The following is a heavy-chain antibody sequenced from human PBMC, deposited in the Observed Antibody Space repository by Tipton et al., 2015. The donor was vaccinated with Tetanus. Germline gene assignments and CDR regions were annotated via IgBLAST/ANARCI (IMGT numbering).Heavy chain of an antibody. CDR1: GASISSRL. V-gene: IGHV4-59*11. J-gene: IGHJ4*02. Sequence: LRLSCTVSGASISSRLWHWIRQPPGKGLEWIAYLHYSGATAYNPSLRSRVTISGDTSKNLISLRLKSVIAADTAIYYWAGGKADTSCYLVPYFGDWGQGALVSASS. CDR3: AGGKADTSCYLVPYFGD. CDR2: LHYSGAT. D-gene: IGHD3-22*01.